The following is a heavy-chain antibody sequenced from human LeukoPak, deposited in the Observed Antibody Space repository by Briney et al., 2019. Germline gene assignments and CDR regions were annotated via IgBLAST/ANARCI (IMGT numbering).Heavy chain of an antibody. CDR3: ARIRDGYNDAYDI. CDR1: GYTFTKYC. D-gene: IGHD5-24*01. Sequence: GASVKVSCKASGYTFTKYCIHWVRQAPGQGLEWMGLINPGGDNTNYAQNFQGRVTMTRDTSTSTVYMELSSLRSEDTAIYYCARIRDGYNDAYDIWGQGTVVTVPS. CDR2: INPGGDNT. V-gene: IGHV1-46*01. J-gene: IGHJ3*02.